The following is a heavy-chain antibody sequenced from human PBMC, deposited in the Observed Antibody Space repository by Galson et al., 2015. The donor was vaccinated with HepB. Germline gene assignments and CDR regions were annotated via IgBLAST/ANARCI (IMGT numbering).Heavy chain of an antibody. Sequence: SLRLSCAASGFTFSSYGMHWVRQAPGKGLEWVAVIWYDGSNKYYADSVKGRFTISRDNSKNTPYLQMNSLRAEDTAVYYCARDGWRDIVVVPAAPASDYWGQGTLVTVSS. CDR2: IWYDGSNK. CDR1: GFTFSSYG. V-gene: IGHV3-33*01. CDR3: ARDGWRDIVVVPAAPASDY. D-gene: IGHD2-2*01. J-gene: IGHJ4*02.